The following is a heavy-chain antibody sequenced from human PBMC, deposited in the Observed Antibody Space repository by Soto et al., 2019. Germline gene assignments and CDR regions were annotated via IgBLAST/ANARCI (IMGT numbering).Heavy chain of an antibody. D-gene: IGHD6-19*01. CDR1: GSVFRSYW. V-gene: IGHV3-7*01. CDR3: ARDGVAAGLYLDN. Sequence: GGSLRLSCAASGSVFRSYWMSWVRQAPGKGLEWVANINQDGNEKYYVDSVRGRFIISRDNAENSLYLQMNSLRAEDTALYYCARDGVAAGLYLDNWGQGTLVTVSS. CDR2: INQDGNEK. J-gene: IGHJ4*02.